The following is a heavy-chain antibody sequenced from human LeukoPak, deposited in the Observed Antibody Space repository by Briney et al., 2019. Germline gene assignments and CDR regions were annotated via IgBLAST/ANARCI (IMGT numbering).Heavy chain of an antibody. Sequence: GGSLRLSCAASGFTFSSYSMNWVRQAPGKGLEWVSSISSSSSYIYYADSVKGRFTISRDNAKNSLYLQMNSLRAEDTAVYYCARGLGDYYDSRGAFDIWGQGTMVTVSS. CDR2: ISSSSSYI. V-gene: IGHV3-21*01. D-gene: IGHD3-22*01. J-gene: IGHJ3*02. CDR3: ARGLGDYYDSRGAFDI. CDR1: GFTFSSYS.